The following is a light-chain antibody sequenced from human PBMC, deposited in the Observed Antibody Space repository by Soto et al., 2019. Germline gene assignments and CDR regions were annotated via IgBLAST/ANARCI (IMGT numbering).Light chain of an antibody. V-gene: IGKV3-20*01. CDR2: GAS. J-gene: IGKJ5*01. CDR3: QQYGSSPLT. CDR1: QSVSSSY. Sequence: EIVLTQSPGTLSLSPGERATLSCRASQSVSSSYLAWYQQKPGQAPRLLIYGASSRATGIPDRFSGSGSETEFTLTISRLEPEDFAVYYCQQYGSSPLTFGQGTRLEIK.